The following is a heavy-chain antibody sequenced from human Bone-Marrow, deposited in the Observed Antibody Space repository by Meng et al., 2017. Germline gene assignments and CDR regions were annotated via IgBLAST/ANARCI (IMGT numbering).Heavy chain of an antibody. V-gene: IGHV3-15*01. CDR1: GFTFSNAW. D-gene: IGHD4-17*01. CDR3: MAGASTVTPHYYYGMDI. Sequence: GESLKISCAASGFTFSNAWMSRIRQAPGKGLEWVGRIKSKTDGGKTDYAAPVQGRFTISRDDSKNTLYLQMNRMKTEEAAVYYWMAGASTVTPHYYYGMDIWGQGTTVTVSS. J-gene: IGHJ6*02. CDR2: IKSKTDGGKT.